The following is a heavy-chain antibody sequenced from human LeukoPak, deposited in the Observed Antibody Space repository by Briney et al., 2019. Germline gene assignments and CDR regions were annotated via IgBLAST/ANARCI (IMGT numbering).Heavy chain of an antibody. D-gene: IGHD3-10*01. CDR2: VNAGNGKT. Sequence: ASVKVSCKASGYTFTDYAMHWVRQAPGQRLEWMGWVNAGNGKTKYSEKFQGRVTITRDTTASTVYMEVSSLRFEDTAVYYCAKGIWVSGRYYFDYWGQGTLVTVSS. V-gene: IGHV1-3*01. CDR3: AKGIWVSGRYYFDY. CDR1: GYTFTDYA. J-gene: IGHJ4*02.